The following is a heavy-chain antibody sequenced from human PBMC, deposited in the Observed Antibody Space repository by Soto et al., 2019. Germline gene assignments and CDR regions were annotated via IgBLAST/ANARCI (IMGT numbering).Heavy chain of an antibody. Sequence: LRLSCAASGFTFSSYWMSWVRQAPGKGLEWVANIKQDGSEKYYVDSVKGRFTISRDNAKNSLYLQMNSLRAEDTAVYYCARVLVPSPQYYYYGMDVWGQGTTVTVSS. CDR3: ARVLVPSPQYYYYGMDV. D-gene: IGHD1-26*01. J-gene: IGHJ6*02. CDR2: IKQDGSEK. CDR1: GFTFSSYW. V-gene: IGHV3-7*01.